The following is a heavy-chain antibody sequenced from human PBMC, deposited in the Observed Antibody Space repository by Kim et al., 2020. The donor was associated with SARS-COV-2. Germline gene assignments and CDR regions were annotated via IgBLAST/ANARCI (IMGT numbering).Heavy chain of an antibody. D-gene: IGHD6-25*01. CDR2: INHSGST. CDR1: GGSFSGYY. CDR3: ARGGGYPIYYFDY. J-gene: IGHJ4*02. Sequence: SETLSLTCAVYGGSFSGYYWSWIRQPPGKGLEWIGEINHSGSTNYTPSLKSRVTISVDTSKNQFSLKLSSVTAADTAVYYCARGGGYPIYYFDYWGQGTLVTVSS. V-gene: IGHV4-34*01.